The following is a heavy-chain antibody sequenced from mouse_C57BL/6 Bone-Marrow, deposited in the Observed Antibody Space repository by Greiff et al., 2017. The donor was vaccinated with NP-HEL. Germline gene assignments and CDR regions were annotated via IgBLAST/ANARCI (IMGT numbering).Heavy chain of an antibody. CDR3: ARGNLLWGFDY. Sequence: QVQLQQPGAELVRPGTSVKLSCKASGYTFTSYWMHWVKQRPGHGLEWIGVIDPSDSYTNYNQKFKGKATLTVDTSSSTAYMPLSSLTSEDSAVYYCARGNLLWGFDYWGQGTTLTVSS. CDR2: IDPSDSYT. D-gene: IGHD2-1*01. CDR1: GYTFTSYW. V-gene: IGHV1-59*01. J-gene: IGHJ2*01.